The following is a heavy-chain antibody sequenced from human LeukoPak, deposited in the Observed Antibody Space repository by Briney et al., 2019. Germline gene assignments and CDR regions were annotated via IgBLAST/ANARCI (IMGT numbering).Heavy chain of an antibody. CDR3: AREGVDYDILPNDY. D-gene: IGHD3-9*01. V-gene: IGHV1-2*02. Sequence: GASVKVSCKASGYTFTGYYMHWVRQAPGQGLEWMGWINPNSGGTNYAQKFQGRVTMTRDTSISTAYMELSRLRSDDTAVYYCAREGVDYDILPNDYWGQGTLVTVSS. CDR1: GYTFTGYY. J-gene: IGHJ4*02. CDR2: INPNSGGT.